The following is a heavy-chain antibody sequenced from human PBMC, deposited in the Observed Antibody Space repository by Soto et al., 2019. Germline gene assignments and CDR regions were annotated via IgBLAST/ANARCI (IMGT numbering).Heavy chain of an antibody. CDR2: INPNSGGT. J-gene: IGHJ6*02. D-gene: IGHD4-4*01. Sequence: QVQMVQTGAEVKKPGASVKVSCKASGYTFTGYYMHWVRQPPGQGLEWMGWINPNSGGTNYAQKFQCRVTMTSDTPISTAYMDLSRLRSDDTSVYYCARDLDYGNLFYYYCYGMDVWGQVTTVTVS. CDR1: GYTFTGYY. V-gene: IGHV1-2*02. CDR3: ARDLDYGNLFYYYCYGMDV.